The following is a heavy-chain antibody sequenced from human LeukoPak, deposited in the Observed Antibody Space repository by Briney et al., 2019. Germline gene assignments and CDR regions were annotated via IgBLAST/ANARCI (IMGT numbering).Heavy chain of an antibody. CDR3: ARDESDYYDSSGYSSQNDY. CDR1: GFTFSSYW. Sequence: GGSLRLSCAASGFTFSSYWMSWVRQAPGKGLAWVANIKQDGSEKYYVDSVKGRFTISRDNAKNSLYLQMNSLRAEDTAVYYCARDESDYYDSSGYSSQNDYWGQGTLVTVSS. V-gene: IGHV3-7*03. CDR2: IKQDGSEK. D-gene: IGHD3-22*01. J-gene: IGHJ4*02.